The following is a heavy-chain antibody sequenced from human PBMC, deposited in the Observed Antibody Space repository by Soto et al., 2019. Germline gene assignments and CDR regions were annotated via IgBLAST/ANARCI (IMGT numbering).Heavy chain of an antibody. J-gene: IGHJ3*02. Sequence: QVQLVESGGGVVQPGRSLRLSCAASVFTFSSYAMHWVRQAPGKGLEWVAVISYDGSNKYYADSVKGRFTISRDNSKNTLYLQMNSLRAEDTAVYYCASTVDIWGQGTMVTVSS. V-gene: IGHV3-30-3*01. CDR3: ASTVDI. CDR2: ISYDGSNK. CDR1: VFTFSSYA.